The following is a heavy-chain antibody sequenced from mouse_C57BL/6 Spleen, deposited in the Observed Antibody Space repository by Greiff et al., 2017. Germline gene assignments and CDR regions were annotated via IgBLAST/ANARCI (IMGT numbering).Heavy chain of an antibody. V-gene: IGHV1-50*01. CDR1: GYTFTSYW. J-gene: IGHJ4*01. D-gene: IGHD2-4*01. CDR2: IDPSDSYT. Sequence: QVQLQQPGAELVKPGASVKLSCKASGYTFTSYWMQWVKQRPGQGLEWIGEIDPSDSYTNYNQKFKGKATLTVDTSSSTAYMQLSSLTSEDSAVYYCARRYDYDKDYAMDYWGQGTSVTVSS. CDR3: ARRYDYDKDYAMDY.